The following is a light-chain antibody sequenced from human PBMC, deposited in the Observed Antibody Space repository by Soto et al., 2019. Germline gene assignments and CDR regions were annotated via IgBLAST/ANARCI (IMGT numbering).Light chain of an antibody. J-gene: IGKJ1*01. CDR2: DGS. CDR3: QQYGNSLSWT. CDR1: QTISGT. Sequence: EIVMTQSPATLSVSPGGRATLSGRASQTISGTLAWYQQKPGQAPRLLIFDGSSRATGIPDRFSGSGSGTDFTLTISRLEPGDFAVYYCQQYGNSLSWTFGQGNQLDIK. V-gene: IGKV3-20*01.